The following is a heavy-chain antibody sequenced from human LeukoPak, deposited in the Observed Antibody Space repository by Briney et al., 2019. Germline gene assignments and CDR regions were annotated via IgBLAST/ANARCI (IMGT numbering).Heavy chain of an antibody. J-gene: IGHJ4*02. CDR3: AKDSSSGTYFDY. V-gene: IGHV3-23*01. D-gene: IGHD1-26*01. CDR2: ISGSGGST. Sequence: GGSLRLSCAVSGFTFSTYDMSWVRQAPGKGLEWVSAISGSGGSTYYADTVKGRFTISRDNSKNTLYLQLKSLRAEDTAVYYCAKDSSSGTYFDYWGQGTLVTVSS. CDR1: GFTFSTYD.